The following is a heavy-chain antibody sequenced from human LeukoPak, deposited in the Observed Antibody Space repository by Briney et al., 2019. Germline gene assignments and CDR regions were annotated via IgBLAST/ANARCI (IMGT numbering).Heavy chain of an antibody. D-gene: IGHD4-17*01. CDR3: ARDYGDCWFDP. CDR1: GHTFTSYG. CDR2: ISAYHGNT. J-gene: IGHJ5*02. V-gene: IGHV1-18*01. Sequence: ASVRVSCKASGHTFTSYGISWVRQAPGQGLEWMGWISAYHGNTNYAQKLQGRVTMPTDTSTSTAYMELRSLRSDGTAVYYCARDYGDCWFDPWGEGTVVSVSS.